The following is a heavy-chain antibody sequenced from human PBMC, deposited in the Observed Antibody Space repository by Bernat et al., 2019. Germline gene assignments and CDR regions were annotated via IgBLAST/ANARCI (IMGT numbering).Heavy chain of an antibody. CDR1: GYSFTSYG. Sequence: QVQLVQSGAEVKKPGASVKVSCKASGYSFTSYGISWVRQAPGQGLEWMGWISAYNANTNYAQKLQGRVTMTTDTSTNTAYMELRSLRSDDTAVYFCARDLASTAFWEFDYWGRGTQVTVSS. J-gene: IGHJ4*02. CDR2: ISAYNANT. D-gene: IGHD2-21*02. V-gene: IGHV1-18*01. CDR3: ARDLASTAFWEFDY.